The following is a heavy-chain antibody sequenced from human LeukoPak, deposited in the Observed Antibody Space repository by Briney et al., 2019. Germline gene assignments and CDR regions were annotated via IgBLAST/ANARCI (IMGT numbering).Heavy chain of an antibody. CDR1: GGSISSGSYY. Sequence: SETLSLTCTVSGGSISSGSYYWSWIRQPAGKGLEWIGRIYTSGSTNYNPSLKSRVTISVDTPKNQFSLKLSSVTAADTAVYYCARDNSPYYYYYYYMDVWGKGTTVTVSS. V-gene: IGHV4-61*02. CDR2: IYTSGST. J-gene: IGHJ6*03. D-gene: IGHD4-23*01. CDR3: ARDNSPYYYYYYYMDV.